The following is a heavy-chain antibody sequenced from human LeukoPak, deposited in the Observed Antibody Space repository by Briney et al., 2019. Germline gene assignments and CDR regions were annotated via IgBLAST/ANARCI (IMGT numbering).Heavy chain of an antibody. CDR3: ARITAVAGHYFDY. CDR2: IYYSGST. J-gene: IGHJ4*02. D-gene: IGHD6-19*01. CDR1: GGSISSSSYY. V-gene: IGHV4-39*01. Sequence: PSETLSLTCTVSGGSISSSSYYWGWIRQPPGKGLEWIGSIYYSGSTYYNPSLKSRVTISIDTSKSQFSLKLSSVTAADTAVYYCARITAVAGHYFDYWGQGTLVTVSS.